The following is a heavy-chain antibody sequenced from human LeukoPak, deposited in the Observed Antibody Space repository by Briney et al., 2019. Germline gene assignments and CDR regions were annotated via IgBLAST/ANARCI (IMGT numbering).Heavy chain of an antibody. CDR3: AKLEDYCSSTSCYQNFDY. V-gene: IGHV3-23*01. CDR1: GFTFSSYA. D-gene: IGHD2-2*01. CDR2: ISGSGGST. J-gene: IGHJ4*02. Sequence: QAGGSLRLSCAASGFTFSSYAMSWVRQAPGKGLEWVSAISGSGGSTYYADSVKGRFTISRDNSKNTLYLQMNSLRAEDTAVYYCAKLEDYCSSTSCYQNFDYWGQGTLVTVSS.